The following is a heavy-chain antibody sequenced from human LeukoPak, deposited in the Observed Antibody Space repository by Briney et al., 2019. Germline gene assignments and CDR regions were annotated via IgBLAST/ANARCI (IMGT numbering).Heavy chain of an antibody. CDR3: AKLHDYGDFWTFDAFDI. CDR2: ISGSGGST. Sequence: PGGSLRLSCAASGFTFSSYAMSWVRQAPGKGLEWVSAISGSGGSTYYADSVKGRFTISRDNSKNTLYLQMNSLRAEDTAVYYCAKLHDYGDFWTFDAFDIWGQGTMVTVSS. V-gene: IGHV3-23*01. CDR1: GFTFSSYA. J-gene: IGHJ3*02. D-gene: IGHD4-17*01.